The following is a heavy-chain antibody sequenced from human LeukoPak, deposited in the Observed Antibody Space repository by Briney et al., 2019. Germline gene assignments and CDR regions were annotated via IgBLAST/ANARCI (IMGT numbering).Heavy chain of an antibody. CDR3: ARGGGRDGYNCDY. J-gene: IGHJ4*02. CDR2: INHSGST. D-gene: IGHD5-24*01. Sequence: SETLSLTCAVYGGSFSGYYWSWIRQPPGKGLEWIGEINHSGSTNYIPSLKSRVTISVDTSKNQFSLKLSSVTAADTAVYYCARGGGRDGYNCDYWGQGTLVTVSS. CDR1: GGSFSGYY. V-gene: IGHV4-34*01.